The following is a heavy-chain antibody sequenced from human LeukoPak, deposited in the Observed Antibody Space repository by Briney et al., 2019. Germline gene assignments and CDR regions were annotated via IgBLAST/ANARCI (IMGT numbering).Heavy chain of an antibody. J-gene: IGHJ4*02. D-gene: IGHD2-2*02. CDR1: GYTFTSYG. CDR2: ISAYNGNT. V-gene: IGHV1-18*01. CDR3: ARYCSSTSCYTPDY. Sequence: ASVKVSCKASGYTFTSYGISWVRQAPGQGLEWMGWISAYNGNTNYAQKLQGRVTMTTDTSTSIAYMELRSLRSDDTAVYYCARYCSSTSCYTPDYWGQGTLVTVSS.